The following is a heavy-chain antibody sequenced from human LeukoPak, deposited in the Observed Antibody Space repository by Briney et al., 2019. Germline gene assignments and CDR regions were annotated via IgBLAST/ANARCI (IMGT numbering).Heavy chain of an antibody. CDR2: ISSSSSTL. J-gene: IGHJ3*02. Sequence: GGSLRLPCAASGFTFSSYNMNWVRQAPGKGLEWVSYISSSSSTLYYADSVKGRFTISRDNSKNTLYLQMNSLRAEDTAVYYCAKDDGSGYYSGAFDIWGQGTMVTVSS. CDR1: GFTFSSYN. V-gene: IGHV3-48*01. CDR3: AKDDGSGYYSGAFDI. D-gene: IGHD3-22*01.